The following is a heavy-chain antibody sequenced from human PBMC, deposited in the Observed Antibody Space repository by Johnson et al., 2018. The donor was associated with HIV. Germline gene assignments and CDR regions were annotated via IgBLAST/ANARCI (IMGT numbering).Heavy chain of an antibody. CDR2: IYSGGLT. CDR1: GLNVSGHY. J-gene: IGHJ3*02. Sequence: VQLVESGGGLAQPGGSLRLSCAASGLNVSGHYMSWVRQSPGKGLEWVSVIYSGGLTYYTQSVKGRFTISRDNSKNTLYLQMNSLRAEDTAVYYCASKAAGTMHAFDIWGQGTMVTVSS. CDR3: ASKAAGTMHAFDI. V-gene: IGHV3-66*02. D-gene: IGHD6-13*01.